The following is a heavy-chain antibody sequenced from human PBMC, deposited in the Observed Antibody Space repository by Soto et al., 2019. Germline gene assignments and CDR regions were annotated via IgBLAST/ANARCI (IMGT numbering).Heavy chain of an antibody. CDR2: IYYSGST. CDR1: GGSISSGGYY. V-gene: IGHV4-31*01. J-gene: IGHJ6*02. D-gene: IGHD3-10*01. Sequence: QVQLQESGPGLVKASRTLSLTCTVSGGSISSGGYYWSWIRQHPGKGLEWIGYIYYSGSTYYNPXXKIPVNTSEGXXKXQXXLKLTSVTVADTAVHYCAGEAGYGSGSSHGYGRDVWGQGTTVTVS. CDR3: AGEAGYGSGSSHGYGRDV.